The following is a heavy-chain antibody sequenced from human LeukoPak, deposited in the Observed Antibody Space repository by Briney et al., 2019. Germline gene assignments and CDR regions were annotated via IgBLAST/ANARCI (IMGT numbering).Heavy chain of an antibody. J-gene: IGHJ5*02. CDR1: GFSFSSYA. V-gene: IGHV3-23*01. CDR2: ISGSGDNT. D-gene: IGHD1-26*01. Sequence: GGSLKLSCAASGFSFSSYAMSWVRQAPGKGLEWVSSISGSGDNTYYAESVKGRFTISRDNSKNTLFLQMNSLRAEDTAVYYCARVLSGSYSNWFDPWGQGTPVTVSS. CDR3: ARVLSGSYSNWFDP.